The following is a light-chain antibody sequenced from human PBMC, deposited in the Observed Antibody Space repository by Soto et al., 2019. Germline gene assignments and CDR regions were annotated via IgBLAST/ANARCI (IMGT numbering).Light chain of an antibody. CDR2: DVS. Sequence: QSALTQPRSVSGSPGQSVTISCTGTSSDVGGYNYVSWYQQHPGKAPKLMIYDVSKRPSGVPDRFSGSKSGNTASLTISGLQAKDEADYYCCSYAGSYTPLYVFGTGTKLTVL. V-gene: IGLV2-11*01. J-gene: IGLJ1*01. CDR3: CSYAGSYTPLYV. CDR1: SSDVGGYNY.